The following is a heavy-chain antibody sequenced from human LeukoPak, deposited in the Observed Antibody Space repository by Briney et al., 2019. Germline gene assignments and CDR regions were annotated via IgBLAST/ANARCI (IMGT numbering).Heavy chain of an antibody. CDR2: FDPEDGET. Sequence: GASVKVSCKVSGYTLTELSMHWVRQAPGKGLEWMGGFDPEDGETIYAQKFQGRVTMTEDTSTDTAYMELSSLRSEDTAVYYCSRTLEYCSSTSCPTDAFDIWGQGTMVTVSS. CDR3: SRTLEYCSSTSCPTDAFDI. V-gene: IGHV1-24*01. J-gene: IGHJ3*02. D-gene: IGHD2-2*01. CDR1: GYTLTELS.